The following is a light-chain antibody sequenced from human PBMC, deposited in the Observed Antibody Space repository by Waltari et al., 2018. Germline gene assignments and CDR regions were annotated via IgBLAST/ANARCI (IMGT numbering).Light chain of an antibody. CDR1: RSIGRY. Sequence: EIVLTQSPATLSLSPGERATLSCRASRSIGRYLAWYQQKPDQAPRLLIYGASSRATGIPDRFSGSGSGTDFSLTISRLEPEDFAVYYCQNHERLPATFGQGTKVEIK. CDR3: QNHERLPAT. V-gene: IGKV3-20*01. CDR2: GAS. J-gene: IGKJ1*01.